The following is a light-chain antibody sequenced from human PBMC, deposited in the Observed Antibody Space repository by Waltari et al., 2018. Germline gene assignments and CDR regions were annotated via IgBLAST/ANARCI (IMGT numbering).Light chain of an antibody. J-gene: IGKJ1*01. CDR1: PGISSR. CDR2: DAS. V-gene: IGKV1-12*01. CDR3: QQVNSFPRT. Sequence: DIQMTQSPSSVSASVGDRVTLTCRASPGISSRLAWYQQKPGKAPKLLLYDASSWHSGVPSRFSGSGSGTDFTLTIRSLQPEDFATYYGQQVNSFPRTFGQGTKVEVK.